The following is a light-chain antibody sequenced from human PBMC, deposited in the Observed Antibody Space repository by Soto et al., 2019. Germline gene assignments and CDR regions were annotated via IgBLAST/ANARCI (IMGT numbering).Light chain of an antibody. J-gene: IGLJ3*02. Sequence: SYELTQPSSVSVSPGQTARITCSGDVLAKKYARWFQQKPGQAPVLVIYKDSERPSGIPERFSGSSSGTTVTLTISGAQVEDEADYYCYSAADNNRVFGGGTQLTV. CDR3: YSAADNNRV. CDR1: VLAKKY. CDR2: KDS. V-gene: IGLV3-27*01.